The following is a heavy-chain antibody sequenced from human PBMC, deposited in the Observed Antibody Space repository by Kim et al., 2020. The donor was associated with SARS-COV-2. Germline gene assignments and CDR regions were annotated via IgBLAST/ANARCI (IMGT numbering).Heavy chain of an antibody. V-gene: IGHV4-59*13. CDR1: GGSISSYY. CDR2: IYYSGST. J-gene: IGHJ4*02. D-gene: IGHD3-22*01. CDR3: ARFRTYYYDSSGYYGGYFDY. Sequence: SETLSLTCTVSGGSISSYYWSWIRQPRGKGLEWIGYIYYSGSTNYNPSLKSRVTISVDTSKNQFSLKLSSVTAADTAVYYCARFRTYYYDSSGYYGGYFDYWGQGTLVTVSS.